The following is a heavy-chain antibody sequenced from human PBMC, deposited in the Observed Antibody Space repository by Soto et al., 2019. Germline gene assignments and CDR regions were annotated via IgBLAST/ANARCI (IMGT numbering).Heavy chain of an antibody. Sequence: EMQLVESGGDLVQPGGSLRLSCAASGFTFSDYWMHWVRHAPGKGLEWVSRISSDGTGTTYADSVKGRFTISRDNAKNTLYLQMNSLRHEDTAVYYCACSYGMDVWGQGTTVTVSS. CDR3: ACSYGMDV. CDR2: ISSDGTGT. D-gene: IGHD3-10*02. J-gene: IGHJ6*02. CDR1: GFTFSDYW. V-gene: IGHV3-74*01.